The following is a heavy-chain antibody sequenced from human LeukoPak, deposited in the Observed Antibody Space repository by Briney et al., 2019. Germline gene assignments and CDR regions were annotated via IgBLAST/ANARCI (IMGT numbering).Heavy chain of an antibody. CDR3: ASGSSQPSNSCRNYYYCYGMDV. V-gene: IGHV1-18*01. J-gene: IGHJ6*02. CDR1: GYTFSSYG. CDR2: ISAYNGNT. Sequence: GASVKVSCKASGYTFSSYGIDWVRQAPGQGLEWMGWISAYNGNTNYAQHLQGRVTMTTDTSTSTAYMELRSLRSDDTAVYYCASGSSQPSNSCRNYYYCYGMDVWGQGTTVTVPS. D-gene: IGHD2-2*01.